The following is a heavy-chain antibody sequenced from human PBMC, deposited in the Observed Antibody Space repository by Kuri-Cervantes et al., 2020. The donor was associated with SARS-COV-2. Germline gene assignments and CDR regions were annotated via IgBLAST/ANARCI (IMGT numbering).Heavy chain of an antibody. CDR2: IGPSGTTK. J-gene: IGHJ4*02. D-gene: IGHD6-13*01. V-gene: IGHV3-48*04. Sequence: GGSLRLSCAASGFTFSSYGMHWVRQAPGKWLEWVSNIGPSGTTKYYADSVKGRFTISRDNAKNSLYLQMNSLRAEDTAVYYCARDLRIAAAGFDYWGQGTLVTVSS. CDR1: GFTFSSYG. CDR3: ARDLRIAAAGFDY.